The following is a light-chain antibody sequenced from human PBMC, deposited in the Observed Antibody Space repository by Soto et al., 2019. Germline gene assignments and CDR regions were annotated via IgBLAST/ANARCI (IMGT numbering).Light chain of an antibody. V-gene: IGKV3-20*01. Sequence: EIVLTQSPVTLSLSPGERATLSCRASQSIASHLAWYQQKPGQAPRLLIYGASSRATGIPDRFSGSGSGTDFTLTISRLEPEDFAVYYCQQYGTSPITFGRGTRLEIK. CDR3: QQYGTSPIT. CDR1: QSIASH. J-gene: IGKJ5*01. CDR2: GAS.